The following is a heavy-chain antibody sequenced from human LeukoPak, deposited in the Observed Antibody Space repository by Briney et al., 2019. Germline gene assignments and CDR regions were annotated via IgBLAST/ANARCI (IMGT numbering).Heavy chain of an antibody. CDR2: IKQDGSEK. D-gene: IGHD1-26*01. CDR3: ARREYSGSYADFDY. Sequence: GGSLRLSCAASGFTFSSYWMSWVRQAPGKGLEWVANIKQDGSEKYYVDSVKGRFTISRDNAKNSLYLQMNSLRAEDTAVYFCARREYSGSYADFDYSCQGTLVTVSS. CDR1: GFTFSSYW. V-gene: IGHV3-7*01. J-gene: IGHJ4*02.